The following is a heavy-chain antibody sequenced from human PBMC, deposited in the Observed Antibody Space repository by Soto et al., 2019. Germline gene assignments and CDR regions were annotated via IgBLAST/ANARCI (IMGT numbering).Heavy chain of an antibody. CDR2: IYTSASI. D-gene: IGHD6-19*01. CDR3: ARDREAGYNFYYGMDV. V-gene: IGHV4-4*07. J-gene: IGHJ6*02. Sequence: SETLSLTCSVSGADINTYSWTWIRQPAGKGLEWIGRIYTSASINYNPSLKGRVTLSVDTSTNQASLRLASVTAADTAIYYCARDREAGYNFYYGMDVWGQGTTVTVSS. CDR1: GADINTYS.